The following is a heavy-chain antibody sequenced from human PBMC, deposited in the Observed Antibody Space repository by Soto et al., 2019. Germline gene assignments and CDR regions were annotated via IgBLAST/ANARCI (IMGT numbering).Heavy chain of an antibody. J-gene: IGHJ5*02. CDR2: INPSGGST. CDR1: GYTFTSYY. Sequence: QVQLVQSGAEVKKPGASVKVSCKASGYTFTSYYMHWVRQAPGQGLEWMGIINPSGGSTSYAQKFPGRVTMNRDTSTSTVYMELSSLRSEDTAVYYCAREVVDDFWSGGWFDPWGQGTLVTVSS. CDR3: AREVVDDFWSGGWFDP. V-gene: IGHV1-46*01. D-gene: IGHD3-3*01.